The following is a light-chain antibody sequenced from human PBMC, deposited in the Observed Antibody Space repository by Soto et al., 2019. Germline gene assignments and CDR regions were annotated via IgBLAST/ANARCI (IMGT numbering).Light chain of an antibody. V-gene: IGLV2-14*01. J-gene: IGLJ3*02. CDR2: DVT. CDR3: SSFTSSSTLVL. CDR1: SSDVGGHDH. Sequence: QSALTQPASVSGSPGQSITISCTGTSSDVGGHDHVSWYQQHPGKAPKLMIYDVTYRPSGVSSRFSGSKSGHTASLTISGLQAEDEAEYYCSSFTSSSTLVLFGGGTKLTVL.